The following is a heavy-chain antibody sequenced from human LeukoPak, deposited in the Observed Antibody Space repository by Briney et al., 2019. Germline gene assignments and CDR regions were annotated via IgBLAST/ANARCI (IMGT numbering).Heavy chain of an antibody. CDR3: ASPTLDYGDYVNAFDI. V-gene: IGHV4-34*01. D-gene: IGHD4-17*01. J-gene: IGHJ3*02. CDR1: GGSFSGYY. Sequence: PPETLSLTCAVYGGSFSGYYWSWIRQPPGKGLEWIGEINHSGSTNYNPSLKSRVTISVDTSKNQFSLKLSSVTAADTAVYYCASPTLDYGDYVNAFDIWGQGTMVTVSS. CDR2: INHSGST.